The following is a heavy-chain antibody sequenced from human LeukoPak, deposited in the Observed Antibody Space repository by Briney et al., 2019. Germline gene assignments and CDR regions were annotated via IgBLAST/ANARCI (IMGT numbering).Heavy chain of an antibody. CDR3: ARSSSSGGGDSFDI. J-gene: IGHJ3*02. CDR1: GFTFSDYY. V-gene: IGHV3-11*06. D-gene: IGHD2-21*01. Sequence: GGSLRLSCAASGFTFSDYYMSWICQAPGKGVEWVSYISSSSYYTKYADSVKGRFTISRDNAKNSLYLQMNSLRAEDTAVYYCARSSSSGGGDSFDIWGQGTMVTVSS. CDR2: ISSSSYYT.